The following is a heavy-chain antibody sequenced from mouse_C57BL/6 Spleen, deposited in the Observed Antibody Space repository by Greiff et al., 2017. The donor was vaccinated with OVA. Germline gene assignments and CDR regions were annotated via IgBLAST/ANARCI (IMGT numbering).Heavy chain of an antibody. CDR3: ARGGSLAMDY. Sequence: DVKLVESGGGLVKPGGSLKLSCAASGFTFSDYGMHWVRQAPEKGLEWVAYISSGSSTIYYADTVKGRFTISRDNAKNTLFLQMTSLRSEDTAMYYCARGGSLAMDYWGQGTSVTVSS. V-gene: IGHV5-17*01. D-gene: IGHD6-1*01. CDR2: ISSGSSTI. J-gene: IGHJ4*01. CDR1: GFTFSDYG.